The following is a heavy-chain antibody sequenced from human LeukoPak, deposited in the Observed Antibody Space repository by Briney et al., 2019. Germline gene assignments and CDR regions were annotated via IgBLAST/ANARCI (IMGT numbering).Heavy chain of an antibody. J-gene: IGHJ4*02. D-gene: IGHD2-15*01. CDR3: AKENCYDGSCYPFDY. V-gene: IGHV3-30*02. CDR2: LHYEGYNK. Sequence: GGSLRLSCAACGFTFRSYGMHWVRQAPGKGLEWVAFLHYEGYNKYYADSVKGRFTNSRDNSKNTRFVQMNSLRAEDTAMQYCAKENCYDGSCYPFDYWGQGTLVTVSS. CDR1: GFTFRSYG.